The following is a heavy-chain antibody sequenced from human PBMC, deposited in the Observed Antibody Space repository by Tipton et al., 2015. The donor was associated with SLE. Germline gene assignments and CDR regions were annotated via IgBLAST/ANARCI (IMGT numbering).Heavy chain of an antibody. Sequence: TLSLTCGVYGGSFSGYYWSWIRQPPGKGLEWIGEINHSGSTNYNPSLKSRVTISVDTSKNQFSLKLSSVTAADTAMYYCARHPVAGKRSRGAFDIWGQGTMVTVSS. J-gene: IGHJ3*02. D-gene: IGHD6-19*01. V-gene: IGHV4-34*01. CDR2: INHSGST. CDR1: GGSFSGYY. CDR3: ARHPVAGKRSRGAFDI.